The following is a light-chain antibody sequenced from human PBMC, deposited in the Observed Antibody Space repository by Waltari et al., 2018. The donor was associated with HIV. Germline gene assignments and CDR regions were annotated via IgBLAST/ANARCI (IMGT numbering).Light chain of an antibody. V-gene: IGLV2-18*02. CDR1: SSDVGNYNR. CDR3: SSYTSSNTFVV. Sequence: QSALTQPPSVSGFPGQSVTISCTGTSSDVGNYNRVSWYQQPPGSAPKLMIYEVSNRPSGVPRRFSGSKSGNTASLTISGLQAEDEADYYCSSYTSSNTFVVFGGGTKLTVL. J-gene: IGLJ2*01. CDR2: EVS.